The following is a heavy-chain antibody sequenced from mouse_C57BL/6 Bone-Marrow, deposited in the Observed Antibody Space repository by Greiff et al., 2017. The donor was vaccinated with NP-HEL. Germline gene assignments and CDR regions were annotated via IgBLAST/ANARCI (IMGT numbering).Heavy chain of an antibody. CDR1: GFTFSSYG. D-gene: IGHD1-1*02. CDR2: ISSGGSYT. CDR3: ARRLWPYYFDY. J-gene: IGHJ2*01. V-gene: IGHV5-6*02. Sequence: EVKVVESGGDLVKPGGSLKLSCAASGFTFSSYGMSWVRQTPDKRLEWVATISSGGSYTYYPDSVKGRFTISRDNAKNTLYLQMSSLKSEDTAMYYCARRLWPYYFDYWGQGTTLTVSS.